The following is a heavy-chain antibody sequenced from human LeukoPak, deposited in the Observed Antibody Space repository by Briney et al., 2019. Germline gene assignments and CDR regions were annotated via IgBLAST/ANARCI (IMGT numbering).Heavy chain of an antibody. CDR3: THYYDSSGYYGAFDI. CDR1: GFTFSDSA. J-gene: IGHJ3*02. D-gene: IGHD3-22*01. CDR2: IRNKAKSYAT. Sequence: GGSLRLSCAASGFTFSDSAMHWVRQASGKGLEWVGRIRNKAKSYATAYAESVKGRFTISRDDSKNTAYLQMNSLKAEDTAVYYCTHYYDSSGYYGAFDIWGQGTMVTVSS. V-gene: IGHV3-73*01.